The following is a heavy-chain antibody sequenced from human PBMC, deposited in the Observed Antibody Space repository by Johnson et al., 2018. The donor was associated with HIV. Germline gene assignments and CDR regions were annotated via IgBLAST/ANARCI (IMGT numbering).Heavy chain of an antibody. CDR2: IRYDGSNK. J-gene: IGHJ3*02. CDR1: GFTFNNYW. CDR3: ALRDGYNYDLDPVRHFDI. D-gene: IGHD5-24*01. V-gene: IGHV3-30*02. Sequence: VQLVESGGGLIQPGGSLRLSCAASGFTFNNYWMSWVRQAPGKGLEWVAFIRYDGSNKYYADSVKGRFTISRDNSKNTLYLQMNSLRAEDTAVYYCALRDGYNYDLDPVRHFDIWGQGTMVTVSS.